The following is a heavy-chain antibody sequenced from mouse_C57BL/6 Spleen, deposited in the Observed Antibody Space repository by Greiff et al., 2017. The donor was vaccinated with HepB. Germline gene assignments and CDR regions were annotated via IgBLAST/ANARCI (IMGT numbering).Heavy chain of an antibody. CDR1: GFTFSDYG. D-gene: IGHD6-1*01. CDR3: ARKRQPGGFAY. CDR2: ISSGSSTI. J-gene: IGHJ3*01. Sequence: EVQLVESGGGLVKPGGSLKLSCAASGFTFSDYGMHWVRQAPEKGLEWVAYISSGSSTIYYADTVKGRFTISRDNAKNTLFLQMTSLRSEDTAMYYCARKRQPGGFAYWGQGTLVTVSA. V-gene: IGHV5-17*01.